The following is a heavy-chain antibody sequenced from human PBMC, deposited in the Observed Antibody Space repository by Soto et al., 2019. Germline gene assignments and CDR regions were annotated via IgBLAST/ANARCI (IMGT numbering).Heavy chain of an antibody. Sequence: ASVKPSCTACGYTYTCYDINWVRQATEQGLEWMGWMNPNSGNTGYAQEFQGRVTMTRDTSISTAYMELSSLRSEDTAVYYCARAIGLTSNYYCLDVWGKGTTVPGFS. CDR1: GYTYTCYD. J-gene: IGHJ6*03. CDR3: ARAIGLTSNYYCLDV. D-gene: IGHD3-16*01. V-gene: IGHV1-8*01. CDR2: MNPNSGNT.